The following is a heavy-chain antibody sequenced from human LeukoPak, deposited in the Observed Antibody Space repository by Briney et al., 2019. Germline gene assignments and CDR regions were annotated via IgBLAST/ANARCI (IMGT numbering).Heavy chain of an antibody. Sequence: GGSLRLSCAASGFTVSSNYMSWVRQAPGKGLEWVSVIYSGGSTYYADSVKGRFTISKNTLYLQMNSLGAEDTAVYYCASRYDSSGYYVGWYFDLWGRGTLVTVSS. V-gene: IGHV3-66*01. D-gene: IGHD3-22*01. J-gene: IGHJ2*01. CDR1: GFTVSSNY. CDR2: IYSGGST. CDR3: ASRYDSSGYYVGWYFDL.